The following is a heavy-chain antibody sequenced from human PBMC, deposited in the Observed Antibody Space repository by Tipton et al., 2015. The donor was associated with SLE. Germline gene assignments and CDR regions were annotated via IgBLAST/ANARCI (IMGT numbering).Heavy chain of an antibody. CDR1: GYTFTSYF. CDR2: INPSGGGT. J-gene: IGHJ4*02. Sequence: QSGAEVKKPGASVKVSCKASGYTFTSYFIHWVRQAPGQGLEWMGIINPSGGGTTYAQRFQGRVSMTRDTSTSTVYMELSSLRSEDTAVFYCARVSGAGALYYFDYWGQGTLVTVSS. D-gene: IGHD1-26*01. CDR3: ARVSGAGALYYFDY. V-gene: IGHV1-46*01.